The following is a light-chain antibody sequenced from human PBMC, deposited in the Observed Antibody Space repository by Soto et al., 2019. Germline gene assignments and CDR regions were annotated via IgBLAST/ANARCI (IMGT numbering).Light chain of an antibody. CDR1: NIGSKN. V-gene: IGLV3-9*01. CDR2: RDS. CDR3: QVWESSTVV. Sequence: SYELTQPLSVSVALGQTARITCGGNNIGSKNVHWYQQKPGQAPVLVIYRDSNRPSGIPERFSGSNSGNTATLTISRAQGGDEADYYCQVWESSTVVFDGGTKLTVL. J-gene: IGLJ2*01.